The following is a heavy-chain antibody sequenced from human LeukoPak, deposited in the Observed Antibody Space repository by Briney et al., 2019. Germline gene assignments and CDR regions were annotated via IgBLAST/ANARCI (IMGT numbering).Heavy chain of an antibody. CDR3: AREESGYSSGWYEYNWFDP. Sequence: SETLSLTCNVSGDSITSTYYWGWIRQPPGKGLEWIGSISHSGNTYYNPSLKSRVTISVDTSKNQFSLKLSSVTAADTAVYYCAREESGYSSGWYEYNWFDPWGQGTLVTVSS. J-gene: IGHJ5*02. D-gene: IGHD6-19*01. V-gene: IGHV4-38-2*02. CDR1: GDSITSTYY. CDR2: ISHSGNT.